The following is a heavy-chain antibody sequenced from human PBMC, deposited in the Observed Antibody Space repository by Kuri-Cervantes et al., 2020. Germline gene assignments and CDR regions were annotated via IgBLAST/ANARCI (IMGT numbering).Heavy chain of an antibody. D-gene: IGHD6-19*01. Sequence: VSVKVSCKASGYTFTGYYMHWVRQAPGQGLEWMGWINPNSGGTNYAQNFQGRVTMTRDTSISTAYMELSSLRSEDTAVYYCARWAVAGPKAIDYWGQGTLVTVSS. CDR3: ARWAVAGPKAIDY. V-gene: IGHV1-2*02. CDR2: INPNSGGT. J-gene: IGHJ4*02. CDR1: GYTFTGYY.